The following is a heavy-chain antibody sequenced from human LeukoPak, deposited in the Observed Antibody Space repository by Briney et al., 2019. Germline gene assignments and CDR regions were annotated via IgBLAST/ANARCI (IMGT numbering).Heavy chain of an antibody. CDR2: INPNSGGT. D-gene: IGHD2-2*01. Sequence: ASVKVSCKASGHTFTGYYMHWVRQAPGQGLEWMGWINPNSGGTNYAQKFQGRVTMTRDTSISTAFMELSRLRSDDTAVYYCARPRRYCSSTSCQDDDNYYYYGMDVWGQGTTVTVSS. CDR3: ARPRRYCSSTSCQDDDNYYYYGMDV. CDR1: GHTFTGYY. V-gene: IGHV1-2*02. J-gene: IGHJ6*02.